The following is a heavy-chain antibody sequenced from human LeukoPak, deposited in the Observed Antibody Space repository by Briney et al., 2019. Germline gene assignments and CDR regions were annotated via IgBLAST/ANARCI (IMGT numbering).Heavy chain of an antibody. J-gene: IGHJ4*02. D-gene: IGHD5-18*01. CDR1: GYTFTGYY. CDR2: INPNSGGT. V-gene: IGHV1-2*02. Sequence: GASEKVSSKASGYTFTGYYMHWVRQAPGQGLEWMGWINPNSGGTNYAQKFQGRVTMTRDTSISTAYMELSRLRSDDTAVYYCARDSDTAMVLFDYWGQGTLVTVSS. CDR3: ARDSDTAMVLFDY.